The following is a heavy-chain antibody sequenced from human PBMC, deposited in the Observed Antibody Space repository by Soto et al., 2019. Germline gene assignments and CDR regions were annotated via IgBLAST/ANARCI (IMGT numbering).Heavy chain of an antibody. CDR1: GYTFTSYA. Sequence: ASVKVSCKASGYTFTSYAMHWVRQAPGQRLEWMGWINAGKGNTKYSQKFQGRVTITRDTSASTAYMELSSLRSEDTAVYYCARDLEYSPSGAFDYWGQGTLVTVSS. D-gene: IGHD6-6*01. V-gene: IGHV1-3*01. CDR3: ARDLEYSPSGAFDY. CDR2: INAGKGNT. J-gene: IGHJ4*02.